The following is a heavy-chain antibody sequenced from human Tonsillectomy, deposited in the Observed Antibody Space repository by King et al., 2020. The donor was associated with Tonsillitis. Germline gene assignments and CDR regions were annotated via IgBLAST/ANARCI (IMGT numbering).Heavy chain of an antibody. CDR1: GFTFNLYG. CDR3: TRGANDTEDTAMVVFDY. V-gene: IGHV3-33*08. CDR2: IWHDGSDK. D-gene: IGHD5-18*01. Sequence: VQLVESGGGVVQPGRSLRLSCAASGFTFNLYGMHWVRQAPGKGLEWVAVIWHDGSDKRYADSVKGRFIISRDNSKNTVYLQMNSLRADDTAIYYCTRGANDTEDTAMVVFDYWGQGSLVTVSS. J-gene: IGHJ4*02.